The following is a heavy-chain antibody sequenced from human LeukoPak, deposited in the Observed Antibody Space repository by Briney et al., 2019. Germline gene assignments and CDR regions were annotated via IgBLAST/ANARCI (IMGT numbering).Heavy chain of an antibody. J-gene: IGHJ3*02. Sequence: GASLKISCKGSGSRFTSYWIGWVRQMPGKGLEWMGIIYPGDSDTRYSPSFQGQVTISADKSISTAYLQWSSLKASDTAMYYCARPSSSGWYSDAFDIWGQGTMVTVSS. D-gene: IGHD6-19*01. CDR2: IYPGDSDT. CDR1: GSRFTSYW. CDR3: ARPSSSGWYSDAFDI. V-gene: IGHV5-51*01.